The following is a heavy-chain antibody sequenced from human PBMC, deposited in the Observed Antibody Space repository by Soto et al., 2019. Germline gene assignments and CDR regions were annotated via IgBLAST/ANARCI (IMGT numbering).Heavy chain of an antibody. CDR2: NYPSGSA. CDR3: VREAYIGYGHAIDH. D-gene: IGHD5-12*01. Sequence: PSETLSLTCAVPGVTISTYYWSWIRQPPVKGMVWFGYNYPSGSANYKPSLECRVTIAVDTSKNQFSLRLTSVTAADTAIYHCVREAYIGYGHAIDHWGQGTLVTVSS. CDR1: GVTISTYY. J-gene: IGHJ4*02. V-gene: IGHV4-4*08.